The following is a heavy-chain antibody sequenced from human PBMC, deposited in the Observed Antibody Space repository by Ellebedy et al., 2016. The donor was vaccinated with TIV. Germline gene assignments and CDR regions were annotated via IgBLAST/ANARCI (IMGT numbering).Heavy chain of an antibody. V-gene: IGHV3-7*03. Sequence: GGSLRLSXAASGFSFSSYWMSWVRQAPGKGLEWVANIKEDGSEKHYVGSVKGRFTISRDNSKNTLYLQMNSLRVEDTAVYYCAKGITAAVVEGSLFDPWGQGTLVTVSS. D-gene: IGHD6-13*01. J-gene: IGHJ5*02. CDR2: IKEDGSEK. CDR1: GFSFSSYW. CDR3: AKGITAAVVEGSLFDP.